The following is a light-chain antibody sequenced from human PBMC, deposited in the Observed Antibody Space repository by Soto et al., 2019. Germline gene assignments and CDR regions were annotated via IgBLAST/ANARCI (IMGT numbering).Light chain of an antibody. CDR1: QSISRW. Sequence: DIQMNQSPSTLSESVGDRVTITCRASQSISRWLDWYQQKTWKAPKLRIYKASSLESGAPSRFSGSGSGTAFTLTSSSLQPDDFATYYCQQYKSYPYTFGQGTKLELK. V-gene: IGKV1-5*03. J-gene: IGKJ2*01. CDR2: KAS. CDR3: QQYKSYPYT.